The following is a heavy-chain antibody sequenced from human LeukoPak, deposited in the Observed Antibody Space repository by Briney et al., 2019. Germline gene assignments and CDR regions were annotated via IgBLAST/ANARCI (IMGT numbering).Heavy chain of an antibody. D-gene: IGHD5-12*01. CDR2: ISWNSGSI. Sequence: PGGSLRLSCAASGFTFDDYAMHWVRQAPGKGLEWVSGISWNSGSIGYADSVKGRFTISRDNAKNSLYLQMNSLRAEDMALYYCAVEAGSGYDLGAAFDIWGQGTMVTVSS. J-gene: IGHJ3*02. CDR3: AVEAGSGYDLGAAFDI. CDR1: GFTFDDYA. V-gene: IGHV3-9*03.